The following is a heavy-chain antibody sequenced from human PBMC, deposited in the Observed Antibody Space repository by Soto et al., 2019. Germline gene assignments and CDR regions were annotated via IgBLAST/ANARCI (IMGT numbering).Heavy chain of an antibody. CDR3: ARNLTREGYCSGGSCYYYYYYMDV. J-gene: IGHJ6*03. CDR2: IYPGDSDT. CDR1: GYSFTSYV. V-gene: IGHV5-51*01. D-gene: IGHD2-15*01. Sequence: GESLKISSKGSGYSFTSYVIGWVRQIPGKGLEWMGIIYPGDSDTRYSPSFQGQVTISADKSISTAYLQWSSLKASDTAMYYCARNLTREGYCSGGSCYYYYYYMDVWGKGTTVTVSS.